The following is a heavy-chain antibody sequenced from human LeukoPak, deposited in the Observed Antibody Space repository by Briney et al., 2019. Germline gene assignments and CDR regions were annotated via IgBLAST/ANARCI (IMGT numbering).Heavy chain of an antibody. CDR1: GGSFSDYY. J-gene: IGHJ5*02. CDR2: INHSGST. CDR3: ARHDYDILTVYYPNWFDP. D-gene: IGHD3-9*01. V-gene: IGHV4-34*01. Sequence: SETLSLTCAVYGGSFSDYYWSWIRQPPGKGLEWIGEINHSGSTSYNPSLKSRVTISVDTSKNQFSLKLSSVTAADTAVYYCARHDYDILTVYYPNWFDPWGQGTLVTVSS.